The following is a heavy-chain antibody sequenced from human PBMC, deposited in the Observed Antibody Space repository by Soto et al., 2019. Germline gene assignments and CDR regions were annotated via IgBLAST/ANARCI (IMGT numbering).Heavy chain of an antibody. CDR3: AKNEYDILTGYFYYFDY. J-gene: IGHJ4*02. V-gene: IGHV3-23*01. CDR1: GFTFSSYA. Sequence: GGSLRLSCAASGFTFSSYAMSWVRQAPGKGLEWVSAISGSGGSTYYADSVKGRFTISRDNSKNTLYLQMNSLRAEDTVVYYCAKNEYDILTGYFYYFDYWGQGTLVTVSS. D-gene: IGHD3-9*01. CDR2: ISGSGGST.